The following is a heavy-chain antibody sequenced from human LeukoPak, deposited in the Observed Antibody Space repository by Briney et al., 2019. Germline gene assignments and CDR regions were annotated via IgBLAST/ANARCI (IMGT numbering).Heavy chain of an antibody. CDR1: GGTFSSYA. J-gene: IGHJ4*02. D-gene: IGHD5/OR15-5a*01. CDR2: IIPVFGTA. V-gene: IGHV1-69*05. CDR3: ARDPFVYALDIGYFDY. Sequence: SVKVSCKASGGTFSSYAISWVRQAPGQGLEWMGRIIPVFGTANYAQKFQGRVTITTDESTSTAYMELSSLRSEDTAVYYCARDPFVYALDIGYFDYWGQGTLVTVSS.